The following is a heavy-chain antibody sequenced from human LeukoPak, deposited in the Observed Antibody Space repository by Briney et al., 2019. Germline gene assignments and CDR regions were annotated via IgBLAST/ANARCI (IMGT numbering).Heavy chain of an antibody. CDR2: IYYSGST. CDR1: GGSISSSSYY. Sequence: SETLSLTCTVSGGSISSSSYYWGWIRQPPGKGLEWIGSIYYSGSTYYNPSLKSRVTISVDTSKNQFSLKLSSVTAADTAVYYCASRGYSGYDRYYYYMDVWGKGTTVTVSS. J-gene: IGHJ6*03. D-gene: IGHD5-12*01. CDR3: ASRGYSGYDRYYYYMDV. V-gene: IGHV4-39*01.